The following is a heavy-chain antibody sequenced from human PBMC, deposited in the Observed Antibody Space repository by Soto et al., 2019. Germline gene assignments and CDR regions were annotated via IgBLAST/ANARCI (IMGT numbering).Heavy chain of an antibody. CDR3: ANSGYSGYGPFDY. CDR2: MYYSGST. Sequence: SETLSLTCTVSNGSISSSYWAWIRQPPGKGLEWIGYMYYSGSTNYNPSLKGRVNISLGTSKKQFSLKLSSVTTADTAVYYCANSGYSGYGPFDYWGQGTLVTVSS. J-gene: IGHJ4*02. V-gene: IGHV4-59*01. CDR1: NGSISSSY. D-gene: IGHD5-12*01.